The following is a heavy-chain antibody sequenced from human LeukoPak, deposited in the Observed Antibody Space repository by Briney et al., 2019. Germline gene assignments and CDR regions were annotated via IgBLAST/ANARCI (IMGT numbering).Heavy chain of an antibody. CDR3: ARAAYGSGSSAYYFDY. J-gene: IGHJ4*02. CDR1: GFTVSSNY. V-gene: IGHV3-66*01. D-gene: IGHD3-10*01. Sequence: GGSLRLSCAASGFTVSSNYMSWVRQAPGKGLEWVSVIYSGGSTYHADSVKGRFTISRDNSKNTLYLQMNSLRAEDTAVYYCARAAYGSGSSAYYFDYWGQGTLVTVSS. CDR2: IYSGGST.